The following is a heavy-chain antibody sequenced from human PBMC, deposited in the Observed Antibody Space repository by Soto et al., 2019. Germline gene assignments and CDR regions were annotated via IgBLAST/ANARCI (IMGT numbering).Heavy chain of an antibody. CDR3: ARDREGVAAAKYNYGTQV. D-gene: IGHD2-2*01. V-gene: IGHV1-69*06. CDR1: GWTFSSYA. J-gene: IGHJ6*01. Sequence: SVKVSCKDSGWTFSSYASSWVRQAPGQGLEWMGGIIPIFGTANYAQKFQGRVTITADKSTSTAYMELSSLRSEDTAVYYGARDREGVAAAKYNYGTQVWGQGTTVSVS. CDR2: IIPIFGTA.